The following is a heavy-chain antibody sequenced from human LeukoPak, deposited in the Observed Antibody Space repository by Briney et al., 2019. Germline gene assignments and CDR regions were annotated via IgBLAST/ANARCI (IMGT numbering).Heavy chain of an antibody. Sequence: GGSLRLSCAASGFTFSSYSMNWVRQAPGKGLEWVSSISSSSSYIYYADSVKGRFTISRDNAKNSLYLQLNSLRAEDTAVYYCARDGSGYSHFDYWGQGTLVTVSS. J-gene: IGHJ4*02. CDR1: GFTFSSYS. CDR2: ISSSSSYI. CDR3: ARDGSGYSHFDY. V-gene: IGHV3-21*01. D-gene: IGHD3-22*01.